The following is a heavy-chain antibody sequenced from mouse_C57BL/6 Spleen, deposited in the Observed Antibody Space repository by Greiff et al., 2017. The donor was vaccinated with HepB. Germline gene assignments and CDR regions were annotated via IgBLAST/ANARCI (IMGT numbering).Heavy chain of an antibody. CDR3: ARRYYVSGYFDV. D-gene: IGHD1-1*01. J-gene: IGHJ1*03. V-gene: IGHV5-17*01. CDR1: GFTFSDYG. Sequence: DVKLVESGGGLVKPGGSLKLSCAASGFTFSDYGMHWVRQAPEKGLEWVAYISSGSSTIYYADTVKGRFTISRDNAKNTLFLQMTSLRSEDTAMYYCARRYYVSGYFDVWGTGTTVTVSS. CDR2: ISSGSSTI.